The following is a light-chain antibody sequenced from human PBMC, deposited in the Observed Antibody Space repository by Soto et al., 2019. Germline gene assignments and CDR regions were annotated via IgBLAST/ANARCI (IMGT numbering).Light chain of an antibody. CDR2: DAS. CDR1: QSVSLS. Sequence: EIVLTQSPATLSLSPGGRATLSCRASQSVSLSLAWYQQKPGQAPRLLIYDASKRASGFPARFSGSGSGTDFTLTISSLEPEDFAVYYCQQHTNWPPTITFGQGTRLEIK. J-gene: IGKJ5*01. CDR3: QQHTNWPPTIT. V-gene: IGKV3-11*01.